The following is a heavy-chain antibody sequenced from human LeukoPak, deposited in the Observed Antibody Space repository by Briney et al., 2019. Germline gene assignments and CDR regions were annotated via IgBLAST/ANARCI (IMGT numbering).Heavy chain of an antibody. J-gene: IGHJ6*02. CDR2: ISESSSHT. CDR1: GFSFTDYI. Sequence: PGGSLRLSCTASGFSFTDYIMHWVRQAPGKGLQWVSYISESSSHTYYADSVKGRFTISRDNAKNSLYLQMNSLRVEDTGIYYCARDRAVKARIGGMDVWGQGTTVIVSS. CDR3: ARDRAVKARIGGMDV. V-gene: IGHV3-21*06. D-gene: IGHD4-4*01.